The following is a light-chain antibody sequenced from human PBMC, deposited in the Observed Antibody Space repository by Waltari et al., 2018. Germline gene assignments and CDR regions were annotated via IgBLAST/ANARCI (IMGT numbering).Light chain of an antibody. CDR2: AAS. Sequence: DIQLTQSPSSLSASVGHRVTITCRASPSISSYLNCYQQKPGKAPKLLIYAASSLESGVPSRFSGSGSGTDFTLTISSLQPEDFATYYCQQSYSTPMYTFGQGTKLEIK. V-gene: IGKV1-39*01. J-gene: IGKJ2*01. CDR1: PSISSY. CDR3: QQSYSTPMYT.